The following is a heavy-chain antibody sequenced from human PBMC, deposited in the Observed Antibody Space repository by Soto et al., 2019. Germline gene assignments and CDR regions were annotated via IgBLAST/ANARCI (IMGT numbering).Heavy chain of an antibody. J-gene: IGHJ6*02. V-gene: IGHV1-69*13. CDR1: GGTFSSYA. D-gene: IGHD6-13*01. Sequence: SVKVSCKASGGTFSSYAISWVRQAPGQGLEWMGGIIPIFGTANYAQKFQGRVTITADESTSTAYMELSSLRSEDTAVYYCAGIAAAEYYYYYGMDVWGQGTTVTVSS. CDR2: IIPIFGTA. CDR3: AGIAAAEYYYYYGMDV.